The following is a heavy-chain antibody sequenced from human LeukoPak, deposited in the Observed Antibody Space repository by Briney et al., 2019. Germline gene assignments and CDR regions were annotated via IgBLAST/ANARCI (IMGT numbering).Heavy chain of an antibody. V-gene: IGHV1-69*01. CDR2: IIPIFGTA. Sequence: SVKVSCKASGGTFSSYAISWARQAPGQGLEWMGGIIPIFGTANYAQKFQGRVTITADESTSTAYMELSSLRSEDTAVYYCATPRAEYQLLYVNAFDIWGQGTMVTVSS. D-gene: IGHD2-2*02. CDR3: ATPRAEYQLLYVNAFDI. J-gene: IGHJ3*02. CDR1: GGTFSSYA.